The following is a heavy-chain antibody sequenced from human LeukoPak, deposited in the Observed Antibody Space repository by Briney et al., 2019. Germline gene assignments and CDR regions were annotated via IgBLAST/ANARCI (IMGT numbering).Heavy chain of an antibody. D-gene: IGHD3-22*01. CDR1: GGSISSSSYY. V-gene: IGHV4-39*01. CDR3: ARRLYYYDSSGYYYPYFDY. Sequence: KPSETLSLTCTVSGGSISSSSYYWGWIRQPPGKGLEWFGSIYYSGSTYYNPSLKSRVTISVDTYKNQFSLKLSSVTAADTAVYYCARRLYYYDSSGYYYPYFDYWGQGTLVTVSS. J-gene: IGHJ4*02. CDR2: IYYSGST.